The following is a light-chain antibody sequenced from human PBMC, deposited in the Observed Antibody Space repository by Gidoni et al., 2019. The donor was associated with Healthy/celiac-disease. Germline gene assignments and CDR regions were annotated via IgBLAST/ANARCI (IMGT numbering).Light chain of an antibody. J-gene: IGKJ4*01. V-gene: IGKV1-8*01. Sequence: AIRMTQSPSSFSASTGDRVTITCRASQGISSYLAWYQQKPGKAPKLLLYAASTLQSGVPSRFGGGESGTDFTLTIGCLRSENFETYNCQRNKGNPLTLGEGPRWRSN. CDR2: AAS. CDR1: QGISSY. CDR3: QRNKGNPLT.